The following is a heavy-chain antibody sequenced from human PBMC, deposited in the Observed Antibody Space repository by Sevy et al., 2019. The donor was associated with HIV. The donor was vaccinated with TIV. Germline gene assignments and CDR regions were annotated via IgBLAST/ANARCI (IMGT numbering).Heavy chain of an antibody. CDR3: ADPHTAGL. Sequence: GGSLRLSCAASGFTFTNYAMSWVRQAPGKGLEWVSTVGDNGRHTFYADPVRGRVTISRDNARNMVYLHMNSLRVEDTAIYYCADPHTAGLWGQGTLVTVSS. V-gene: IGHV3-23*01. CDR2: VGDNGRHT. J-gene: IGHJ4*02. CDR1: GFTFTNYA.